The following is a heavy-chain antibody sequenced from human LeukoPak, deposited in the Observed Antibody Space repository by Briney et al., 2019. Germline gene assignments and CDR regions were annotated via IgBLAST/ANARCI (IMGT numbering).Heavy chain of an antibody. Sequence: PSEALSLTCTVSGGSISNFYWSWLRQPAGKALEWIGRMYSNGNTNKNPSLQSRVTMSLDTSTNQFSLKLTSVTAADTAVYYCARDRPDGYSHGHYYYNMDVWGKGTTVTVS. CDR1: GGSISNFY. D-gene: IGHD5-18*01. V-gene: IGHV4-4*07. CDR3: ARDRPDGYSHGHYYYNMDV. CDR2: MYSNGNT. J-gene: IGHJ6*03.